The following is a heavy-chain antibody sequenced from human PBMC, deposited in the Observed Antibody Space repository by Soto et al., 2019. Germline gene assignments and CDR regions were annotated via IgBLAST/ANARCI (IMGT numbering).Heavy chain of an antibody. J-gene: IGHJ4*02. CDR2: IYPGDTT. CDR3: HGYGY. Sequence: QTGGSLRLSCVVSGFTVSSSNYMSWVRQAPGKGLEWVSVIYPGDTTFYADSVKGRFTISRDNSKNTLYLQMNSLRAEDTAVYYCHGYGYWGQGTLVTVSS. D-gene: IGHD5-12*01. CDR1: GFTVSSSNY. V-gene: IGHV3-53*01.